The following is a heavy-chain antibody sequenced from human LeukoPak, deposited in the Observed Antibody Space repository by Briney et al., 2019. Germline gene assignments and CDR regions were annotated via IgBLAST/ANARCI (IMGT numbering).Heavy chain of an antibody. CDR3: ARRGRLLWFGELSFRNYRLDY. V-gene: IGHV4-34*01. CDR1: GGSFSGYY. CDR2: INHSGST. J-gene: IGHJ4*02. D-gene: IGHD3-10*01. Sequence: SETLSLTCAVYGGSFSGYYWSWIRQPPGKGLEWIGEINHSGSTNYNPSLKSRVTISVDTSKNQFSLKLSSVTAADTAVYYCARRGRLLWFGELSFRNYRLDYWGQGTLVTVSS.